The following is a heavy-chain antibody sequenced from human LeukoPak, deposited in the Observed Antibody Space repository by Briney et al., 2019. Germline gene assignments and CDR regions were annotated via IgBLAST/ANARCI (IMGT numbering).Heavy chain of an antibody. D-gene: IGHD3-3*01. CDR1: GGSFSGYY. Sequence: SETLSLTCAVYGGSFSGYYWSWIRQPPGKGLEWIGEINHSGSTNYNPSLKSRVTVSVDTSKNQFSLKLSSVTAADTAVYYCARGPRVVQVYYYYGMDVWGQGTTVTVSS. J-gene: IGHJ6*02. CDR2: INHSGST. V-gene: IGHV4-34*01. CDR3: ARGPRVVQVYYYYGMDV.